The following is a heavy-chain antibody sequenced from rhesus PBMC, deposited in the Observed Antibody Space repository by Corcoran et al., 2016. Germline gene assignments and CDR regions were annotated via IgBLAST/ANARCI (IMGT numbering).Heavy chain of an antibody. CDR2: MNIGRCIT. Sequence: EVQLVETGGGLVQPGGSLKLSCAASGFTFSSYGMSWVRQAPGKGLEWVSAMNIGRCITYYADTVKGRFTISRDNSKNTLSLQMNSLGAEDTSVYYCAKDASSWSNQYGLDSWGQGVVVTVSS. CDR3: AKDASSWSNQYGLDS. D-gene: IGHD6-13*01. CDR1: GFTFSSYG. V-gene: IGHV3S5*01. J-gene: IGHJ6*01.